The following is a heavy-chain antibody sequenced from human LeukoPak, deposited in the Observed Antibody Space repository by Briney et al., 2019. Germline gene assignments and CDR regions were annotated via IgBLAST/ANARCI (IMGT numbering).Heavy chain of an antibody. CDR3: ATTHDYVWGSHDAFDI. Sequence: ASVKVSCRASGYTFTNYYMHWVRQAPGQGLEWMGWINAYSGGTNFAQKFQGRVTMTRDTSIATAYMELSRLRSDDTAVYFCATTHDYVWGSHDAFDIWGPGTLVTVSS. CDR1: GYTFTNYY. V-gene: IGHV1-2*02. CDR2: INAYSGGT. J-gene: IGHJ3*02. D-gene: IGHD3-16*01.